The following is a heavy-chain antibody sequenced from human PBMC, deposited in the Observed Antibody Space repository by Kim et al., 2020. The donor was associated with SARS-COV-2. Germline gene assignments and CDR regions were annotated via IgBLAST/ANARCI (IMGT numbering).Heavy chain of an antibody. Sequence: GGSLRLSCAASGFTFDDYAMHWVRQAPGKGLEWVSGISWNSGSIGYADSVKGRFTISRDNAKNSLYLQMNSLRAEDTALYYCAKDRGLKLELPYYFDYWG. J-gene: IGHJ4*01. V-gene: IGHV3-9*01. D-gene: IGHD1-26*01. CDR2: ISWNSGSI. CDR3: AKDRGLKLELPYYFDY. CDR1: GFTFDDYA.